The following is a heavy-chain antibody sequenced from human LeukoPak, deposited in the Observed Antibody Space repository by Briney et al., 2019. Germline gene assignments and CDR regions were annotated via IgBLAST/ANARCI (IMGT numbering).Heavy chain of an antibody. CDR2: IYYSGST. D-gene: IGHD5-18*01. CDR1: GYSISSGYF. V-gene: IGHV4-38-2*02. CDR3: ASPGYSYGISFDY. J-gene: IGHJ4*02. Sequence: SETLSLTCTVSGYSISSGYFWGWIRQPPGKGLEWIGSIYYSGSTYYNPSLKSRVTISVDTSKNQFSLKLSSVTAADTAVYYCASPGYSYGISFDYWGQGTLVTVSS.